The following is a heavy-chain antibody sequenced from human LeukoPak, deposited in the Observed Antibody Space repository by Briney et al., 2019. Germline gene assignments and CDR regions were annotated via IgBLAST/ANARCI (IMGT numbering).Heavy chain of an antibody. CDR2: IYYSGST. CDR3: ARADFSGYNMYYFDY. CDR1: GGSISSYY. V-gene: IGHV4-30-4*08. D-gene: IGHD6-25*01. J-gene: IGHJ4*02. Sequence: SETLSLTCTVSGGSISSYYWSWIRQPPGKGLEWIGYIYYSGSTYYNPSLKSRVTISVDTSKNQFSLKLSSVTAADTAVYYCARADFSGYNMYYFDYWGQGTLVTVSS.